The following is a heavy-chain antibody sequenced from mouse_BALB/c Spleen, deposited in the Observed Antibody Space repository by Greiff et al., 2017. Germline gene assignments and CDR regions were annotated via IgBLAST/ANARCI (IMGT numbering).Heavy chain of an antibody. CDR3: AGYRYDAVDY. CDR1: GFNIKDTY. V-gene: IGHV14-3*02. CDR2: IDPANGNT. Sequence: VHVKQSGAELVKPGASVKLSCTASGFNIKDTYMHWVKQRPEQGLEWIGRIDPANGNTKYDPKFQGKATITADTSSNTAYLQLSSLTSEDTAVYYCAGYRYDAVDYWGQGTTLTVSS. D-gene: IGHD2-14*01. J-gene: IGHJ2*01.